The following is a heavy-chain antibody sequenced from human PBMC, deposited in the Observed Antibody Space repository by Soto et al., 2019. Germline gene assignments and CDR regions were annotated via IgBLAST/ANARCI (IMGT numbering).Heavy chain of an antibody. J-gene: IGHJ4*02. CDR1: GYSSANFW. CDR3: AIGTLGNSYYDY. CDR2: IHLGGSDT. V-gene: IGHV5-51*01. Sequence: GESLKISCKASGYSSANFWIGWVRQMPGKGLEWMGFIHLGGSDTRYTPSFQDQVTISAAKSINTAYLQWSSLRASDTAMFYCAIGTLGNSYYDYLGQGTLVTVSS. D-gene: IGHD1-1*01.